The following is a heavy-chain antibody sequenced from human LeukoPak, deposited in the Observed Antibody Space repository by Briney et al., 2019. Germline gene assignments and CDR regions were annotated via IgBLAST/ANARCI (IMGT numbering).Heavy chain of an antibody. D-gene: IGHD2-15*01. Sequence: GSLRLSCAASGFTFSSYWMSWVRQAPGKGLEWVANIKQDGSEKYYVDSVKGRFTISRDNAKNSLYLQMNSLRAEDTAVYYCARDQPRHCSGGSCYLNWFDPWGQGTLVTVSS. J-gene: IGHJ5*02. CDR2: IKQDGSEK. V-gene: IGHV3-7*01. CDR3: ARDQPRHCSGGSCYLNWFDP. CDR1: GFTFSSYW.